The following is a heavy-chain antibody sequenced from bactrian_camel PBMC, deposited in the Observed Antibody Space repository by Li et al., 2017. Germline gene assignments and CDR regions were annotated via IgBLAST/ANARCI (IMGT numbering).Heavy chain of an antibody. J-gene: IGHJ4*01. CDR2: MHSDGST. CDR1: GYRYSSYC. D-gene: IGHD6*01. Sequence: HVQLVESGGGSVQAGGSLRLSCSASGYRYSSYCMGWFRQGPGKERDRVATMHSDGSTRYADYVKGRFTVSKDNAKNILYLQMNSLKPEDTAMYYCAAVGCGTWLREYNYWGQGTQVTVS. CDR3: AAVGCGTWLREYNY. V-gene: IGHV3S53*01.